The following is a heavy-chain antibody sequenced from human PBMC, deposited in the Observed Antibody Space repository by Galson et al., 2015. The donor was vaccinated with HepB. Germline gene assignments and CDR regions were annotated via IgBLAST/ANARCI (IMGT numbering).Heavy chain of an antibody. CDR2: TRNKANSYTT. J-gene: IGHJ6*02. CDR1: GFTFSDHY. CDR3: ARAPMYSSSWYTGVNYYYGMDV. Sequence: SLRLSCAASGFTFSDHYMNWARQAPGKGLEWVGRTRNKANSYTTEYAASVKGRFTISRDDSKNSLYLQMNSLKTEDTAVYYCARAPMYSSSWYTGVNYYYGMDVWGQGTTVTVSS. V-gene: IGHV3-72*01. D-gene: IGHD6-13*01.